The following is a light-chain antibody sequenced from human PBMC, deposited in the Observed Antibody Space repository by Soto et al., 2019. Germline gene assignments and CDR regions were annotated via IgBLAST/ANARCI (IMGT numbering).Light chain of an antibody. V-gene: IGKV3-11*01. CDR2: DGS. Sequence: EIVLTQSPDTLSLSPGDRATLSCRASQSVNSYLAWYQQNPGQAPRLLIYDGSNRATGIPARFSGSGSGTDFTLTISSLEPEDFAVYYCQQRSDWPPITFGQGTRLEIK. CDR1: QSVNSY. CDR3: QQRSDWPPIT. J-gene: IGKJ5*01.